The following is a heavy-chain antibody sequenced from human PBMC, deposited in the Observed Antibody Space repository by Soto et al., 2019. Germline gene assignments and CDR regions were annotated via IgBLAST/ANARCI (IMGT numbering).Heavy chain of an antibody. Sequence: SETLSLTCTVSGGSIRSSTYYWGWIRQPPGKGLEWIGSIYYSGSTHNTPSLKSRVTMSVDTYTNQFSLKLNSVTAADTAVYYCARDAGGYYGMDVWGQGTTVTVSS. CDR3: ARDAGGYYGMDV. J-gene: IGHJ6*02. D-gene: IGHD1-1*01. V-gene: IGHV4-39*02. CDR1: GGSIRSSTYY. CDR2: IYYSGST.